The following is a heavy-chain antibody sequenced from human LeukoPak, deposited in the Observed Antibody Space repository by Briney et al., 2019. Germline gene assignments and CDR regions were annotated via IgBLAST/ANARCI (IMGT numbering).Heavy chain of an antibody. V-gene: IGHV4-30-4*08. D-gene: IGHD3-3*01. CDR2: IYYSGST. CDR1: GGSISSGDYY. J-gene: IGHJ2*01. Sequence: PSQTLSLTCIVSGGSISSGDYYWSWIRQPPGKGLERIGYIYYSGSTYYNPSLKSRVTISVDTSKNQFSLKLSSVTAADTAVYYCARCEQDTISFWYFDLWGRGTLVTVSS. CDR3: ARCEQDTISFWYFDL.